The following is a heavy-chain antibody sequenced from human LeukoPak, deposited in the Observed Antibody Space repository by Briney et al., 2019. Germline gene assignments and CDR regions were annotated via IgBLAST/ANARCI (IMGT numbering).Heavy chain of an antibody. D-gene: IGHD3-3*01. J-gene: IGHJ4*02. CDR2: FDPEDGET. CDR1: GYTLTELS. V-gene: IGHV1-24*01. Sequence: GASVKVSCKVSGYTLTELSMHWVRQAPGKGLEWMGGFDPEDGETIYAQKFQGRVTMTEDTSTDTAYMELSSLRSEDTAVYYCATAFGRIFGVVISPYWGQGTLVTVSS. CDR3: ATAFGRIFGVVISPY.